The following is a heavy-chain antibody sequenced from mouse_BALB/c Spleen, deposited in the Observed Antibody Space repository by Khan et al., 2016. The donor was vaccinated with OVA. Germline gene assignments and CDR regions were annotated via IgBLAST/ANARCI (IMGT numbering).Heavy chain of an antibody. V-gene: IGHV2-9*02. CDR1: GFSLTSYG. CDR2: IWAGGST. J-gene: IGHJ4*01. CDR3: ARGDGYYEDAMDY. Sequence: QVQLQQPGPGLVAPSQSLSITCTVSGFSLTSYGVHWVRQPPGKGLEWLGVIWAGGSTNYNSALMSRLSISKDNSKSQVFLKMNSLQTDDTAMYYCARGDGYYEDAMDYWGQGTSVTVSS. D-gene: IGHD2-3*01.